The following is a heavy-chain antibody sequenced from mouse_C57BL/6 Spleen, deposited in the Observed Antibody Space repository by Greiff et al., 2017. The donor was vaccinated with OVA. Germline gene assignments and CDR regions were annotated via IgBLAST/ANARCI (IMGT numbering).Heavy chain of an antibody. D-gene: IGHD2-3*01. CDR1: GYSFTGYY. CDR2: INPSTGGT. J-gene: IGHJ2*01. Sequence: VQLKESGPELVKPGASVKISCKASGYSFTGYYMNWVKQSPEKSLEWIGEINPSTGGTTYNQKFKAKATLTVDKSSSTAYMQLKSLTSEDSAVYYCARDDGYYVDFDYWGQGTTLTVSS. V-gene: IGHV1-42*01. CDR3: ARDDGYYVDFDY.